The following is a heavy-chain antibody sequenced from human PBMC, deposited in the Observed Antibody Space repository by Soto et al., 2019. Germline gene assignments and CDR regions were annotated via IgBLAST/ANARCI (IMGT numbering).Heavy chain of an antibody. D-gene: IGHD6-19*01. CDR1: GFSLSNARMG. CDR3: ARLPSGWPPYYFDY. Sequence: QVTLKESGPVLVKPTETLTLTCTVSGFSLSNARMGVSWIRQPPGKALEWLAHIFSNDEKSYSTSLKSRLTISKDTSKSQVVLTMTNMDPVDTATYYCARLPSGWPPYYFDYWGQGTLVTVSS. V-gene: IGHV2-26*01. CDR2: IFSNDEK. J-gene: IGHJ4*02.